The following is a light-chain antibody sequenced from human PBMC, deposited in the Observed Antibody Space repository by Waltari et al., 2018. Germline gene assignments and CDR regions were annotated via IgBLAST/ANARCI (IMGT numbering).Light chain of an antibody. CDR2: EVT. CDR1: RSDVGAYNF. CDR3: ASYTSITTVV. V-gene: IGLV2-14*01. Sequence: QSALTQPASVSGSPGQSITIPCSGTRSDVGAYNFLSWYQQHPGQAPKVLIYEVTNRPSGVSNRFSASKSGNTASLTISGLQAEDEADYYCASYTSITTVVFGGGTKLTVL. J-gene: IGLJ2*01.